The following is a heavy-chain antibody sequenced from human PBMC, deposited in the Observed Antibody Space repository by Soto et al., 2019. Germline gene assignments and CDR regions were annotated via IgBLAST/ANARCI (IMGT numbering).Heavy chain of an antibody. CDR3: ARERPDGCRLDP. Sequence: QVQLQESGPGLVKPSQTLSLTCTVSGGSISSGDYYWSWIRQPPGKGLGWIGYIYYSGSTYYNPSLKSRVTISVDTSKNQFSLRLSSVTAADTAVYYCARERPDGCRLDPWGQGTLVTVSS. J-gene: IGHJ5*02. CDR1: GGSISSGDYY. CDR2: IYYSGST. D-gene: IGHD6-19*01. V-gene: IGHV4-30-4*01.